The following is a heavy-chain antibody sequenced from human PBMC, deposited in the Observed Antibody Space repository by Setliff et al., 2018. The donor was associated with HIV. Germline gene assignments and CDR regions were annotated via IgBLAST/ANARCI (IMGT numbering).Heavy chain of an antibody. J-gene: IGHJ4*02. Sequence: ASVKVSCKASGYTFTSYVMHWVRQAPGQRLEWMGWTNAGNGNTKYSQKFQGRVTMIEDTSTDTAYMELSSLRSEDTAVYYCTTGLPLFCSGGSCLFDFWGQGTLVTVSS. CDR2: TNAGNGNT. V-gene: IGHV1-3*01. CDR1: GYTFTSYV. CDR3: TTGLPLFCSGGSCLFDF. D-gene: IGHD2-15*01.